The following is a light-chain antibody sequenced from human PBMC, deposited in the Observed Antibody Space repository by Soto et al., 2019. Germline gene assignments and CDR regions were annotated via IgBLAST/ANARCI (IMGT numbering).Light chain of an antibody. CDR3: SSYTSRSTLDYV. CDR1: ATDVGGYNY. J-gene: IGLJ1*01. CDR2: DVS. V-gene: IGLV2-14*01. Sequence: QSVLTQPASVSGSLGQSITISCTGTATDVGGYNYVSWYQQHPGKAPKLMIFDVSNRPSGVSTRFSGSKSGNTASLTISGLQTEDEADHYCSSYTSRSTLDYVFGSGTKVTVL.